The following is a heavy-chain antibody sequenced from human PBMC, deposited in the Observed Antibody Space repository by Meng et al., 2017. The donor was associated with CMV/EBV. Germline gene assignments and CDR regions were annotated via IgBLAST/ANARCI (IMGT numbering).Heavy chain of an antibody. CDR2: ISAYNGNT. CDR1: GYTFTSYG. Sequence: ASVKVSCKASGYTFTSYGISWVRQAPGQGLEWMGWISAYNGNTNYAQKLQGRVTITADKSTSTAYMELSSLRSEDTAVYYCAMSITIFGVVTHYYYYYGMDVWGQGTTVTVSS. CDR3: AMSITIFGVVTHYYYYYGMDV. J-gene: IGHJ6*02. V-gene: IGHV1-18*01. D-gene: IGHD3-3*01.